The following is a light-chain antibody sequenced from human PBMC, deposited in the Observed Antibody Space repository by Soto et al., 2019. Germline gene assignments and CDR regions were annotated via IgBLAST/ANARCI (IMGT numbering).Light chain of an antibody. CDR3: HQSYSTPST. CDR1: QSISSY. V-gene: IGKV1-39*01. CDR2: AAS. J-gene: IGKJ2*01. Sequence: DIQMTQSPSSLSASVGDRVTITCRASQSISSYLNWYQQKPGKAPKLLIYAASSLQSGVPSRFNDCGSGTYFTLTIRSLQPEAFSTYYCHQSYSTPSTFGQAPNLDIK.